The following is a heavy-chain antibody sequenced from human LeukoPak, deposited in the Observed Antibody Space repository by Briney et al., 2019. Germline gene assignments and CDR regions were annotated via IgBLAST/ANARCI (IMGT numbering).Heavy chain of an antibody. Sequence: SETLSLTCAVYGGSFSGYYWSWIRQPPGKGLEWIGEINHSGSTNYNPSLKSRVTISVDTSKNQFSLKLSSMTAADTAVYYCARGLVTMVRGGLSGYYYGMDVWGQGTTVTVSS. CDR2: INHSGST. V-gene: IGHV4-34*01. D-gene: IGHD3-10*01. CDR1: GGSFSGYY. J-gene: IGHJ6*02. CDR3: ARGLVTMVRGGLSGYYYGMDV.